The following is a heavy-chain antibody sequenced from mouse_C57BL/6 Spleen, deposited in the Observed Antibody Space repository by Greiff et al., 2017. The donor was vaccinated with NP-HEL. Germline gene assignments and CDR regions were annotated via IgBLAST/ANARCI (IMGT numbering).Heavy chain of an antibody. CDR1: GYTFTSYW. J-gene: IGHJ2*01. V-gene: IGHV1-50*01. CDR3: ARGYSNYEGFDY. D-gene: IGHD2-5*01. CDR2: IDPSDSYT. Sequence: VQLQQPGAELVKPGASVKLSCKASGYTFTSYWMQWVKQRPGQGLEWIGEIDPSDSYTNYNQKFKGKATLTVDTSSSTAYMQLSSLTSEDSAVYYCARGYSNYEGFDYWGQGTTLTVSS.